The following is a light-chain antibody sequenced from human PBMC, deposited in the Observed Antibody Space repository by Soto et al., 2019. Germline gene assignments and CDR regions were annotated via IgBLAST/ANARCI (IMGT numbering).Light chain of an antibody. CDR3: QQRSDWRWT. CDR1: QTVNNY. Sequence: EIVLTQSPXTLSVSPGERTILSCRASQTVNNYLAWYQQKPGQAPRLLIYDTSKRAPGVPARFIGSGSGTAFTLTIDIVEPEDDAIYYCQQRSDWRWTFGQGTKVDIK. V-gene: IGKV3-11*01. CDR2: DTS. J-gene: IGKJ1*01.